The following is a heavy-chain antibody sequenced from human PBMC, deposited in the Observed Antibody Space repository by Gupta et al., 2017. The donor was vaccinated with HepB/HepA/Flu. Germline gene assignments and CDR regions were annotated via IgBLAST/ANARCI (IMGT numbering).Heavy chain of an antibody. CDR2: IKEDGSDK. Sequence: EVQLVESGGGLVQPGGSLRLSCAASGFTFSRYVMSWVRQAPGQGLEWVGNIKEDGSDKNYVDSVKGRFTFSRDNAKNSLYLQINSLRAEDTAVFYCARERLGGHVVLEYWGQGTLVTVSS. D-gene: IGHD6-6*01. CDR3: ARERLGGHVVLEY. V-gene: IGHV3-7*01. J-gene: IGHJ4*02. CDR1: GFTFSRYV.